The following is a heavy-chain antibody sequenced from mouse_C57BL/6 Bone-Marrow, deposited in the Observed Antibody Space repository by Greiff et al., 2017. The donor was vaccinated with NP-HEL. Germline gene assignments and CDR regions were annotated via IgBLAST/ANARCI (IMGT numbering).Heavy chain of an antibody. CDR3: ARKRIYSGGSFDY. V-gene: IGHV1-80*01. J-gene: IGHJ2*01. D-gene: IGHD1-1*01. CDR1: GYAFSSYW. Sequence: VKLMESGAELVKPGASVKISCKASGYAFSSYWMNWVKQRPGKGLEWIGQIYPGDGDTNYNGKFKGKATLTADNSSSTAYMPLTSLTSEHSAVCFCARKRIYSGGSFDYGGEGTTLTVSS. CDR2: IYPGDGDT.